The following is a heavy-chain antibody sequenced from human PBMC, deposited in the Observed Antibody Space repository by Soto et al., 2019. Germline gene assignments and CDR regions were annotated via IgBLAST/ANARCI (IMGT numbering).Heavy chain of an antibody. CDR3: SRFIMVGGWFDPNYYHGMDV. Sequence: QVQLVQSGAEVKKPGASVTVSCKTSGYTFSNYGINWVRQAPGQGLEWMGWISGYNGNTNYAQTVQGRVTMTTDTSTGTLYMELRSLKSDDTAIYYCSRFIMVGGWFDPNYYHGMDVWGQGTTVTGSS. J-gene: IGHJ6*02. V-gene: IGHV1-18*01. D-gene: IGHD6-19*01. CDR1: GYTFSNYG. CDR2: ISGYNGNT.